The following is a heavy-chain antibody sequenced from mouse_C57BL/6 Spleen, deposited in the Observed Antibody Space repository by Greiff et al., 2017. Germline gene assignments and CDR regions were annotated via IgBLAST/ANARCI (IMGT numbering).Heavy chain of an antibody. CDR3: ARGAVVARFHYYAMDY. D-gene: IGHD1-1*01. J-gene: IGHJ4*01. CDR1: GYTFTSYW. V-gene: IGHV1-52*01. Sequence: QVQLQQPGAELVRPGSSVKLSCKASGYTFTSYWMHWVKQRPIQGLEWIGNIDPSDSETHYNQKFKDKATLTVDKSSSTAYMQLSSLTSEDSAVYYFARGAVVARFHYYAMDYWGQGTSVTVSS. CDR2: IDPSDSET.